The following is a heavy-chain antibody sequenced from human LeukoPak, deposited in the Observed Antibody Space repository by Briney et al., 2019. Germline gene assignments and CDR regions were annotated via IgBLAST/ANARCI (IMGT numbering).Heavy chain of an antibody. CDR2: IWYDGSNK. CDR3: AGGAAWLHDYYYGMDV. D-gene: IGHD5-12*01. CDR1: GFTFSSYG. V-gene: IGHV3-33*01. Sequence: PGGSLRLPCAASGFTFSSYGMHWVRQAPGKGLEWVAVIWYDGSNKYYADSVKGRFTISRDNSKNTLYLQMNSLRAEDTAVYYCAGGAAWLHDYYYGMDVWGQGTTVTVSS. J-gene: IGHJ6*02.